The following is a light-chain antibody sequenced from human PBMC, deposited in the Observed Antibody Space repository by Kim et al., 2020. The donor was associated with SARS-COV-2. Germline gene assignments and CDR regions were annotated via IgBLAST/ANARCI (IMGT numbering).Light chain of an antibody. CDR2: AAS. J-gene: IGKJ2*01. CDR1: QEVASA. V-gene: IGKV1-12*02. Sequence: ACVGDRITITCRSSQEVASALAWFQQKPGKASKLLVYAASSLQTGVPSRFSGSGSGTDFTLTISSLQPEDFATYYCQQGKSFPYTFGQGTKWE. CDR3: QQGKSFPYT.